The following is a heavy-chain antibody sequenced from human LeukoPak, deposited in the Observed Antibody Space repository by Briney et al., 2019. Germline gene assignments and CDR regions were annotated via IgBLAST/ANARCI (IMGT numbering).Heavy chain of an antibody. Sequence: PGGSLRLSCAASGFTFSSYGMHWVRQAPGKGLEWLAVIWYDGSNRFYADSLKGRFTISRDNSNNTLYLQMNSLTAEDTAVYYCARDRRQYSGYDSADIWGQGTMVTVSS. CDR3: ARDRRQYSGYDSADI. V-gene: IGHV3-33*08. J-gene: IGHJ3*02. D-gene: IGHD5-12*01. CDR2: IWYDGSNR. CDR1: GFTFSSYG.